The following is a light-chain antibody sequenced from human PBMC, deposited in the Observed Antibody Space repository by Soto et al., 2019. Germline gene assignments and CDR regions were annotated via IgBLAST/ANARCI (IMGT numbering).Light chain of an antibody. J-gene: IGKJ1*01. V-gene: IGKV3-15*01. CDR1: QSISSN. CDR2: GAS. Sequence: EIVLTQSPATLSVSPGESATLSCRASQSISSNLAWYQQKPGKSPRLLIYGASSRASGVPVRFSGSGSGVAFTLTISGLQSEDFAVYYCQQYNNWPRTFGQGTKVDIK. CDR3: QQYNNWPRT.